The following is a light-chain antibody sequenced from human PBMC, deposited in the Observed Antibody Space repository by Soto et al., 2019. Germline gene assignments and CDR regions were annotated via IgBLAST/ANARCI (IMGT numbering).Light chain of an antibody. CDR2: SDD. J-gene: IGLJ3*02. Sequence: QSALTQPPSLSGTPGQRVTISCSGSNSNIGRYSVNWYQHFPGPAPKILIYSDDEPPSGVPDRFSGSKSGTSASLAISGLQSEDEAEDYCAAWDDNLNGPLFGGGTALAV. CDR3: AAWDDNLNGPL. V-gene: IGLV1-44*01. CDR1: NSNIGRYS.